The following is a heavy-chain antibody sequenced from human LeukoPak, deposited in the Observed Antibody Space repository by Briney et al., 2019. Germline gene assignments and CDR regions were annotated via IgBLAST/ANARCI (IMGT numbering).Heavy chain of an antibody. Sequence: SSETLSLTCTVSGGSVTGYYWNWIRRAPGKGLEWIGFIHYSGLTVYSPSLPSRVSMSVNTSRNQFSLDLSSVTAADTALYYCARDPPEDEWNSLDSWGQGILVTVSS. CDR1: GGSVTGYY. CDR3: ARDPPEDEWNSLDS. CDR2: IHYSGLT. V-gene: IGHV4-59*02. D-gene: IGHD1-7*01. J-gene: IGHJ4*02.